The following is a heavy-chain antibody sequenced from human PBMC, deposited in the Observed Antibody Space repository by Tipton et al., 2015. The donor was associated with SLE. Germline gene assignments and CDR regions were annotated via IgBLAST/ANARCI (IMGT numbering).Heavy chain of an antibody. CDR2: INPSGGST. V-gene: IGHV1-46*01. CDR3: ARAGLATSYYYYMDV. Sequence: QSGAEVKKPGASVKVSCKASGYTFTSYYMHWVRQAPGQGLEWMGIINPSGGSTSYAQKFQGRVTMTRDTSTSTVYMELSSLRSEDTAVYYCARAGLATSYYYYMDVWGKGTTVTVSS. D-gene: IGHD5-12*01. J-gene: IGHJ6*03. CDR1: GYTFTSYY.